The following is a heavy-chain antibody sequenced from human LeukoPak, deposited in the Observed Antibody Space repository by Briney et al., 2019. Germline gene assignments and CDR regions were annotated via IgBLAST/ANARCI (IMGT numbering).Heavy chain of an antibody. D-gene: IGHD2-8*01. CDR1: GYTFTSYD. CDR3: VKPGYRKSNGHNWFDP. CDR2: MNPNSGNT. J-gene: IGHJ5*02. Sequence: ASVKVSCKASGYTFTSYDINWVRQATGQGLEWMGWMNPNSGNTGYAQKFQGRVTMTRNTSISTAYMELSSLRPEDTALYYCVKPGYRKSNGHNWFDPWGQRTLVTVSS. V-gene: IGHV1-8*01.